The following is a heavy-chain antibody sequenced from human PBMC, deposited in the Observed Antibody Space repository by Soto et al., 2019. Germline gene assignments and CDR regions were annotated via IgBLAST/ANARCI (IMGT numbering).Heavy chain of an antibody. J-gene: IGHJ1*01. V-gene: IGHV3-23*01. D-gene: IGHD3-22*01. Sequence: WGSLRLSCAASGFTFWIYAMSWVRQAPGKGLEWVSVISGTGGGTSYADSVKGRFTISRDNSKNTLYLQMNSLGVEDTAVYYCARHPPPGYYYDSSGYYGYFQHWGQGTPVTVSS. CDR3: ARHPPPGYYYDSSGYYGYFQH. CDR1: GFTFWIYA. CDR2: ISGTGGGT.